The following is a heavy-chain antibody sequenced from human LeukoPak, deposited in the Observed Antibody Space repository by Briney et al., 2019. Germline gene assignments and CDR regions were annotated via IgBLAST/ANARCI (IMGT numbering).Heavy chain of an antibody. CDR3: ARGGYGSGSYYASYYGMDV. Sequence: GGSLRLSCAASRFTFSSYAMSWVRQAPGKGLEWVSAISGDGRSTYYADSVKGRFTISRDNAKNSLYLQMNSLRAEDTAVYYCARGGYGSGSYYASYYGMDVWGQGTTVTVSS. CDR2: ISGDGRST. CDR1: RFTFSSYA. D-gene: IGHD3-10*01. V-gene: IGHV3-23*01. J-gene: IGHJ6*02.